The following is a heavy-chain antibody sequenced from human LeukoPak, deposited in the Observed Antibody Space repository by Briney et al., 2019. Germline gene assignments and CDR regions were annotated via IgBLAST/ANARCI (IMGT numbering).Heavy chain of an antibody. Sequence: RPGGPLRLSCAASGFTFVDYGMSWVRQAPGKGLDWVSGINWDGGSTGYADCVKRRFTIYRDNSKNSLYLQMNSLRAEDTALYYCARAYTAMIKIFDYGGEGTVVTVSS. J-gene: IGHJ4*02. CDR1: GFTFVDYG. D-gene: IGHD5-18*01. CDR2: INWDGGST. V-gene: IGHV3-20*04. CDR3: ARAYTAMIKIFDY.